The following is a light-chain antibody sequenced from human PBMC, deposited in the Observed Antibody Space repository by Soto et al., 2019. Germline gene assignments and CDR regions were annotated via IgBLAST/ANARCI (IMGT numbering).Light chain of an antibody. V-gene: IGKV3-15*01. Sequence: EILMTQSQATLSFSPGERATLSCRASQRISSNVAWYQQKPGQAPRLLIYGASTRATGIPARFSGGGSGTEFTLTISSLQPEDCAVYFCQQYKDWPPYTFGQGTKLEIK. CDR3: QQYKDWPPYT. J-gene: IGKJ2*01. CDR1: QRISSN. CDR2: GAS.